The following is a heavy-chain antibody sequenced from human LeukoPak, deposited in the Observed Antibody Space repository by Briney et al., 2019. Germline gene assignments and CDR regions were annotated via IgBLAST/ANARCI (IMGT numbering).Heavy chain of an antibody. CDR2: ISWNSGSI. J-gene: IGHJ4*02. CDR3: AKRDY. V-gene: IGHV3-9*01. CDR1: GFTFDDYA. Sequence: GGSLILSCAASGFTFDDYAMHWVRQAPGKGLEWVSGISWNSGSIGYADSVKGRFTISRDNAKNSLYLQMNSLRAEDTALYYCAKRDYWGQGTLVTVSS.